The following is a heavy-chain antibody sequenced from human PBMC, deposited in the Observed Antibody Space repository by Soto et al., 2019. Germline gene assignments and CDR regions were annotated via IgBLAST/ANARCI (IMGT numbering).Heavy chain of an antibody. Sequence: SETLSLTCTFSGCSISSGGYYWSWIRQHPGKGLEWIGYIYYSGSTYYNPSLKSRVTISVDTSKNQFSLKLSSVTAADTAVYYCARILDRYYYDSSGYSDWFDPWGQGTLVTVSS. CDR1: GCSISSGGYY. CDR3: ARILDRYYYDSSGYSDWFDP. D-gene: IGHD3-22*01. V-gene: IGHV4-31*03. J-gene: IGHJ5*02. CDR2: IYYSGST.